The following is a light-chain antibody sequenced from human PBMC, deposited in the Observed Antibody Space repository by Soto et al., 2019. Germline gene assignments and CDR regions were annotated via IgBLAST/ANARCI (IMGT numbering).Light chain of an antibody. CDR1: SSDVGGFNY. Sequence: QSALTQPASVSGSPGQSITISCTGTSSDVGGFNYVSWYQQHPGKVPRPIIYEVTNRPSGVSHRFSGSKSGNTASLTISGLQGEDESHYYCSSYTSDTTVVFGGGTKLTVL. CDR2: EVT. V-gene: IGLV2-14*01. CDR3: SSYTSDTTVV. J-gene: IGLJ2*01.